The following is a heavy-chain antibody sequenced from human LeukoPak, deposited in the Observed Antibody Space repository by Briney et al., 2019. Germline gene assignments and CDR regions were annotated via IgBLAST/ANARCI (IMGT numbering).Heavy chain of an antibody. CDR3: ATHPPKHCTGGSCSDY. D-gene: IGHD2-15*01. Sequence: PSETLSLTCTVSGGSISSYYWSWIRQPPGKGLEWIGYIYYSGSTNYNPSLKSRVTISIDTSKNQFSLKLSSVTAADTAVYYCATHPPKHCTGGSCSDYWGQGTLVTVSS. V-gene: IGHV4-59*01. CDR2: IYYSGST. CDR1: GGSISSYY. J-gene: IGHJ4*02.